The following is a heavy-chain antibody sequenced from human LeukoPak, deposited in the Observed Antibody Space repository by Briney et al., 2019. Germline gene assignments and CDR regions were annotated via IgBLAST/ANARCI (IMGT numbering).Heavy chain of an antibody. Sequence: PSETLSLTCAVYGGSFSGYYWSWIRQPPGKGLEWIGEINHSGSTNYDPSLKSRVTISVDTSKNQFSLKLSSVTAADTAVYYCARGRWFDPWGQGTLVTVSS. CDR2: INHSGST. CDR1: GGSFSGYY. CDR3: ARGRWFDP. J-gene: IGHJ5*02. V-gene: IGHV4-34*01.